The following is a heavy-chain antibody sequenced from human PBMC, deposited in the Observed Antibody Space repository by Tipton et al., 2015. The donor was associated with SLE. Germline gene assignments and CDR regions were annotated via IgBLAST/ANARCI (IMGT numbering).Heavy chain of an antibody. CDR1: GDTFIGYD. V-gene: IGHV1-8*03. CDR2: MNPNVGNS. J-gene: IGHJ3*02. D-gene: IGHD1-14*01. Sequence: QLVQSGAEVKKPGASVKVSCKASGDTFIGYDINWGRQATGQGLEWMGWMNPNVGNSGYAQKFQDRVTITRDTSISTVYMEVNSLTSEDTAVYYCARLRSRNPWRGFEIWAQGTMVSVSS. CDR3: ARLRSRNPWRGFEI.